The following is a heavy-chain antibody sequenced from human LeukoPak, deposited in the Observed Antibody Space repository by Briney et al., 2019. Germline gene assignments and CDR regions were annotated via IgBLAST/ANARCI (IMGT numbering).Heavy chain of an antibody. CDR1: GYTFTGYY. Sequence: ASVKVSCKASGYTFTGYYMHWVRQAPGQGLEWMGWINPNSGGTNYAQKFQGRVTMTRDTSISTAYMELSRLRSDDTAVYYCARGPQDYYDSSGYYLDYYYYMDVWGKGTTVTVSS. V-gene: IGHV1-2*02. J-gene: IGHJ6*03. CDR2: INPNSGGT. D-gene: IGHD3-22*01. CDR3: ARGPQDYYDSSGYYLDYYYYMDV.